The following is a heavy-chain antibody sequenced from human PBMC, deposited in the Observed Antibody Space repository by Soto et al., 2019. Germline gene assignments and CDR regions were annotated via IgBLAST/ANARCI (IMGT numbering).Heavy chain of an antibody. V-gene: IGHV4-34*01. D-gene: IGHD3-22*01. CDR3: ARSSSHYDSSGYSY. CDR1: GGSFSGYY. J-gene: IGHJ4*02. Sequence: SETLSLTCAVYGGSFSGYYWSWIRQPPGKGLEWIGEINHSGSTNYNPSLKSRVTISVDTSKNQFSLKLSSVTAADTAVYYCARSSSHYDSSGYSYWGQGTLVTVSS. CDR2: INHSGST.